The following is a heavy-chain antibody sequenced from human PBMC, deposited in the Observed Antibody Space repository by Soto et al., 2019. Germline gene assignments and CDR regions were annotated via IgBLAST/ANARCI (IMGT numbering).Heavy chain of an antibody. CDR1: GYTFTSYG. Sequence: ASVKVSCKASGYTFTSYGISWVRQAPGQGLEWMGIINPSGGSTSYAQKFQGRVTMTRDTSTSTVYMELSSLRSEDTAVYYCARDRSPTVVTPYGMDVWGQGTTVTVSS. CDR2: INPSGGST. D-gene: IGHD4-17*01. J-gene: IGHJ6*02. V-gene: IGHV1-46*03. CDR3: ARDRSPTVVTPYGMDV.